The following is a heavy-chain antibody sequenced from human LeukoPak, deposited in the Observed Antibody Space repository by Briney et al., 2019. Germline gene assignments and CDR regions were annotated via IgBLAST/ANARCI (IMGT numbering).Heavy chain of an antibody. CDR2: ISSSGSTI. CDR1: GFTFSDYY. Sequence: PGGSLRLSCAASGFTFSDYYMSWIRQAPGKGLEWVSYISSSGSTIYYADSVKGRFTTSRDNAKNSLYLQMNSLRAEDTAVYYCARGSITMIVVVINFDYWGQGTLVTVSS. D-gene: IGHD3-22*01. V-gene: IGHV3-11*04. CDR3: ARGSITMIVVVINFDY. J-gene: IGHJ4*02.